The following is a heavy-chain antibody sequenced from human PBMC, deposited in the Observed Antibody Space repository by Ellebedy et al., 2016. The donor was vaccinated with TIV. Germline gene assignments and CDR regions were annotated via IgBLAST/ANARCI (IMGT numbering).Heavy chain of an antibody. V-gene: IGHV3-7*01. Sequence: GESLKISCAASGFTFSHYWMSWVRQAPGRGLEWVANINQNERETYYVDSVKGRFTISRDNAKNSLYLQMNSLRAEDTAVYYCARISDGVQGGFDYWGQGTLVTVSS. J-gene: IGHJ4*02. CDR3: ARISDGVQGGFDY. CDR2: INQNERET. D-gene: IGHD4-17*01. CDR1: GFTFSHYW.